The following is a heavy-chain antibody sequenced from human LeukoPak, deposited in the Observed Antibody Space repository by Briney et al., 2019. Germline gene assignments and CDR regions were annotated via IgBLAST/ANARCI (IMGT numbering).Heavy chain of an antibody. J-gene: IGHJ4*03. Sequence: GSLRLSCAASGFTFSSYAMSWIRQSPGKGLEWIAEINHRGDTNYNPSVKSRVTISVDTSKNQFSLKVRSLTAADTAVYYCARGPTISETGYFDFWGQGTLVTVSS. D-gene: IGHD1-1*01. CDR1: GFTFSSYA. CDR2: INHRGDT. V-gene: IGHV4-34*01. CDR3: ARGPTISETGYFDF.